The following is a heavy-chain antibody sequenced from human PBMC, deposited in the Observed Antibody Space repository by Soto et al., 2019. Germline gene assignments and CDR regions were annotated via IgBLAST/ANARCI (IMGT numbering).Heavy chain of an antibody. CDR3: ARGRSSSWYLDYYYYGMDV. CDR2: IIPIFGTA. V-gene: IGHV1-69*01. D-gene: IGHD6-13*01. CDR1: GGTFSSYA. Sequence: QVQQVQSGAEVKKPGSSVKVSCKASGGTFSSYAISWVRQAPGQGLEWMGGIIPIFGTANYAQKFQGRVTITADESTSTAYMELSSLRSEDTAVYYCARGRSSSWYLDYYYYGMDVWGQGTTVTVSS. J-gene: IGHJ6*02.